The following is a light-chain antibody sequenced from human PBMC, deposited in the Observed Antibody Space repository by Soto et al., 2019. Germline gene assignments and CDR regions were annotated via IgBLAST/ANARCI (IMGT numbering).Light chain of an antibody. J-gene: IGKJ3*01. CDR3: HQYNNWPLT. CDR1: QSVRDN. CDR2: GAL. V-gene: IGKV3-15*01. Sequence: EIVMTQSPATRSVSPGERVTLSCRASQSVRDNLAWYQQKPGQAPRLLIYGALTRATGIPARFSGSGSGTEFTLTISSLQSEDFAFYYCHQYNNWPLTFGPGTKVDIK.